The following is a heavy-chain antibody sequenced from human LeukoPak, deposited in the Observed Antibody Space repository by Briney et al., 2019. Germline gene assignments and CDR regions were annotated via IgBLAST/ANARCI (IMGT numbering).Heavy chain of an antibody. CDR2: ISYDGSNK. V-gene: IGHV3-30*18. J-gene: IGHJ4*02. CDR1: GFTFSSYG. D-gene: IGHD2-15*01. CDR3: ANLEVVAAAGYDY. Sequence: PGGSLRLSCAASGFTFSSYGMHWVRQAPGKGLEWVAVISYDGSNKYYADSVKGRFTISRDNSKNTLYLQMNSLRAEDTAVYYCANLEVVAAAGYDYWGQGTLATVSS.